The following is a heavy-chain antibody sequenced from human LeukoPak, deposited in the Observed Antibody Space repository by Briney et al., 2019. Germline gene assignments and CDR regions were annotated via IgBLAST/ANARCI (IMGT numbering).Heavy chain of an antibody. CDR3: ARGRGSVGAGFDY. D-gene: IGHD1-26*01. V-gene: IGHV6-1*01. CDR2: TYYRSKWYN. J-gene: IGHJ4*02. CDR1: GDSVSSNSAA. Sequence: PSQTLSLTCAISGDSVSSNSAAWNRIRQSPSRGLEWLGRTYYRSKWYNDYAVSVKSRITINPDTSKNQFSLQLNSVTPEDTAVYYCARGRGSVGAGFDYWGQGTLVTVSS.